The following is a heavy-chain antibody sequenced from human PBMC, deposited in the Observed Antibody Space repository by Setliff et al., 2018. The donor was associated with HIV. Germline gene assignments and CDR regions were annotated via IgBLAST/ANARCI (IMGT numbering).Heavy chain of an antibody. J-gene: IGHJ4*02. CDR1: GVSISSYY. V-gene: IGHV4-4*09. CDR3: ARGLSFYDPGGFDY. Sequence: SETLSLTCTVSGVSISSYYWSWIRQPPGKGLEWIGYIYTSGSTNYNPSLKSRVTITVDTSKNQFALKLSSVTAADTAVYYSARGLSFYDPGGFDYWGQGTLVTVSS. D-gene: IGHD3-22*01. CDR2: IYTSGST.